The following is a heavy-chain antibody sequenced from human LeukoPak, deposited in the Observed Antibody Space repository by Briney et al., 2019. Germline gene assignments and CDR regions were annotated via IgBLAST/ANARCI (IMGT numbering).Heavy chain of an antibody. J-gene: IGHJ3*02. CDR2: ISGSGGST. V-gene: IGHV3-23*01. Sequence: GGSLRLSCAASGFTFSSYAMSWVRQAPGKGLEWVSAISGSGGSTYYADSVKGRITISRDNSKNTLYLQMNSLRAEDTAVYYCAKEGPIFGVVIDAFDIWGQGTMVTVSS. D-gene: IGHD3-3*01. CDR1: GFTFSSYA. CDR3: AKEGPIFGVVIDAFDI.